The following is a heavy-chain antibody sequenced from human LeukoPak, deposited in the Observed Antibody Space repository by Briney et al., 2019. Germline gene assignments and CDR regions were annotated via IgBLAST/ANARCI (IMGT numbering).Heavy chain of an antibody. Sequence: ASVKVSCKASGGTFSSYAISWVRQAPGQGLEWMGGIIPIFGTANYAQKFQGRVTITTDESTTTVYMELSSLRSDDTAVYYCASSRGLLHYYMDVWGKGTTVTVSS. D-gene: IGHD3-22*01. J-gene: IGHJ6*03. CDR2: IIPIFGTA. CDR3: ASSRGLLHYYMDV. V-gene: IGHV1-69*05. CDR1: GGTFSSYA.